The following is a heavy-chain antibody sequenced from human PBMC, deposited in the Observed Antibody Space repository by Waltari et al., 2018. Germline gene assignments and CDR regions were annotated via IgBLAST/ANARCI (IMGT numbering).Heavy chain of an antibody. V-gene: IGHV5-51*01. D-gene: IGHD6-13*01. CDR3: ARHGQQMNSIDY. Sequence: EVQLVQSGAEVKKPGESLKISCKGSGYSFANYWIGWVRQMPGKGLEWMGIIYPGDSGTRYSPSFQGQVTISADKSINTAYLQWGSLKASDTAIYYCARHGQQMNSIDYWGQGTLVTVSS. CDR2: IYPGDSGT. J-gene: IGHJ4*02. CDR1: GYSFANYW.